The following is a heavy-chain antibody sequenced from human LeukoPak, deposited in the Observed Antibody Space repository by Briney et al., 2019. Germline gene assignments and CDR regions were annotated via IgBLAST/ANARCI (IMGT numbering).Heavy chain of an antibody. CDR1: GYTFTGYY. CDR2: INPNSGGT. V-gene: IGHV1-2*02. CDR3: ARDQASGYSGYDIYRFDP. J-gene: IGHJ5*02. D-gene: IGHD5-12*01. Sequence: ASVKVSCKASGYTFTGYYMNWVRQAPGQGLEWMGWINPNSGGTNYAQKFQGRVTMTRDTSINTAYMELSRLTSDDTAVYYCARDQASGYSGYDIYRFDPWGQGTLVTVSS.